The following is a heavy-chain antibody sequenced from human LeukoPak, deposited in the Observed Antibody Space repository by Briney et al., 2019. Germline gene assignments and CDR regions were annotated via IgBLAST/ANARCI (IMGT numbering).Heavy chain of an antibody. V-gene: IGHV4-4*07. D-gene: IGHD3-10*01. J-gene: IGHJ4*01. CDR1: GGSISTYY. CDR3: ARSVYGHYFDY. Sequence: PLETLSLTCTVSGGSISTYYWTRIRQPAGKGLEWIGHIYISGTTNYSPSLKSRVTMSVDTSKNQFSLKLSSVTAADTAVYYCARSVYGHYFDYWGLGSLLTVSS. CDR2: IYISGTT.